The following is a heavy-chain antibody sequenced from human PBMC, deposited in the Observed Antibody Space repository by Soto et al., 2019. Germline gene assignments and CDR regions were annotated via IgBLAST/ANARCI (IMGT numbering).Heavy chain of an antibody. D-gene: IGHD6-13*01. V-gene: IGHV1-18*01. CDR1: GYTFTIYG. CDR3: ARDLGQQLFDY. Sequence: ASVKVSCKASGYTFTIYGISWVRQAPGQGLEWMGWINAYNGNKKYAQKLQGRVTMTTDTSTSTAYMELRSLRSDDTAVYYCARDLGQQLFDYWGQGTLVTVSS. CDR2: INAYNGNK. J-gene: IGHJ4*02.